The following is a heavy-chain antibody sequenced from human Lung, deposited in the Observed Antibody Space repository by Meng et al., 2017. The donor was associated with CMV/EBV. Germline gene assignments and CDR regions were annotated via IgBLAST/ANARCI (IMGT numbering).Heavy chain of an antibody. CDR3: ARDQDANYDILTGYSADGIDI. Sequence: GGSXRLXCAASGFTFGSYSMNWVRQAPGKGLEWVSPISSSSSYIYYADSVKGRFTISRDNAKNSLYLQMNSLRAEYMAVYYCARDQDANYDILTGYSADGIDIXGQGXMVTVSS. CDR1: GFTFGSYS. D-gene: IGHD3-9*01. V-gene: IGHV3-21*01. CDR2: ISSSSSYI. J-gene: IGHJ3*02.